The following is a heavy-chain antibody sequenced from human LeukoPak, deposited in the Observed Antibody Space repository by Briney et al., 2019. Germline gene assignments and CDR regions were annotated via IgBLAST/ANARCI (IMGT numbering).Heavy chain of an antibody. D-gene: IGHD3-9*01. CDR1: GFTSSSYD. Sequence: HPGGSLRLSCAASGFTSSSYDMHWVRQATGKGLEWVSAIGTAGDTYYPGSVKGRFTISRENAKNSLYLQMNSLRAGDTAVYYCARGLVTDHQSYYFDYWGQGTLVTVSS. V-gene: IGHV3-13*01. J-gene: IGHJ4*02. CDR3: ARGLVTDHQSYYFDY. CDR2: IGTAGDT.